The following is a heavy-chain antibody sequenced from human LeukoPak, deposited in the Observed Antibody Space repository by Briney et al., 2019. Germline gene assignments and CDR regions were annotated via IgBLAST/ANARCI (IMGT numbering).Heavy chain of an antibody. Sequence: GGSLRLSCAASGFTFSIHSMNWVRQAPGRGLEWVSYITSRSTTKQYADSVKGRFTISRENAKNSLYLQMNSLRDEDTAVYYCASESVALAGIDYWGQGTLVTVSS. CDR3: ASESVALAGIDY. V-gene: IGHV3-48*02. CDR2: ITSRSTTK. D-gene: IGHD6-19*01. CDR1: GFTFSIHS. J-gene: IGHJ4*02.